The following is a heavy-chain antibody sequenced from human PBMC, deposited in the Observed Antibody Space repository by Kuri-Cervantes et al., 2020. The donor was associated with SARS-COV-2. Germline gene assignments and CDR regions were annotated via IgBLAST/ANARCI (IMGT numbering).Heavy chain of an antibody. Sequence: SETLSLTCTVSGDSVSSDTYFWGWIRQPPGKGLEWIATMFYTGRTYSNLSLKSRAAMSVDSSKNQFSLMLSSVTAADMAVYYCVRLRSGIYWGQGTLVTVSS. CDR3: VRLRSGIY. V-gene: IGHV4-39*01. J-gene: IGHJ4*02. D-gene: IGHD3-10*01. CDR1: GDSVSSDTYF. CDR2: MFYTGRT.